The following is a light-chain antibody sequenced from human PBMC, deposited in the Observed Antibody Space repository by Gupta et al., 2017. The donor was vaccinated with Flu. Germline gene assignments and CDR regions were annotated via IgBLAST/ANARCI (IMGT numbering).Light chain of an antibody. J-gene: IGKJ4*01. CDR3: QQRLDWPLT. V-gene: IGKV3-11*01. CDR1: QNIQNY. CDR2: DAS. Sequence: IVLTQFPANVSLSPGERATLSCRASQNIQNYLAWYQQRRGQAPRLLIHDASASATGVPGRFSDSGSVTDFSLIISSLEPEDFAVYYCQQRLDWPLTFGGGTNVEI.